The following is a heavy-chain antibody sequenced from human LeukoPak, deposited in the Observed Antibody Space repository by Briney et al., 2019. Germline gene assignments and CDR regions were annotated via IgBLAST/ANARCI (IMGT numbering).Heavy chain of an antibody. CDR2: ISSNGATT. CDR1: GFTFNRLY. Sequence: GGSLRLSCSASGFTFNRLYLHWVRQAPGKGLEFVSHISSNGATTYYADSVKGRFTISRDNTKNTLYLQMSSLRADGTAVYYCVIDRSMAAPNNDFFDSWGQGALVTVSS. CDR3: VIDRSMAAPNNDFFDS. J-gene: IGHJ4*02. V-gene: IGHV3-64D*06. D-gene: IGHD6-6*01.